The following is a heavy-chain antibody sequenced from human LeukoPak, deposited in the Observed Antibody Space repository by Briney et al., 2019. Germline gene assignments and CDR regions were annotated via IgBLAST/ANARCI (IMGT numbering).Heavy chain of an antibody. CDR2: ISSSGSTI. Sequence: GGSLRLSCAASGFIFSSYSMNWVRQAPGKGLEWVSYISSSGSTIYYADSVKGRFTISRDNAKNSLYLQMNSLRAEDTAVYYCARERLRYNWNDGTGFDYWGQGTLVTVSS. CDR3: ARERLRYNWNDGTGFDY. V-gene: IGHV3-48*01. J-gene: IGHJ4*02. CDR1: GFIFSSYS. D-gene: IGHD1-1*01.